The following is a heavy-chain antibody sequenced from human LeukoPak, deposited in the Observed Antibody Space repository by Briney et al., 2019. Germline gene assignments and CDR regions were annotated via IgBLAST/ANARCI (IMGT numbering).Heavy chain of an antibody. J-gene: IGHJ4*02. CDR1: GGSISSGGYS. CDR2: IYHSGST. Sequence: SETLSLTCAVSGGSISSGGYSWSWIRQPPGKGLEWIGYIYHSGSTYYNPSLKSRVTISVDRSKNQFSLKLSSVTAADTAVYYCARGDYGSGSDDYYFDYRGQGTLVTVSS. V-gene: IGHV4-30-2*01. CDR3: ARGDYGSGSDDYYFDY. D-gene: IGHD3-10*01.